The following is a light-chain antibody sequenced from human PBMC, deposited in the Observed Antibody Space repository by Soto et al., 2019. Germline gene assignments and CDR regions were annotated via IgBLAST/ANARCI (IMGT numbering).Light chain of an antibody. CDR1: NIGSKS. Sequence: SYELTQPPSVSVAPGKTARITCGGNNIGSKSVHWYQQKPGQAPVLVIYYDSDRPSGIPERFSGSNSGNTATLTISRVEAGDEADYYCQVWDSSRDHPYVFGTGTKVTVL. V-gene: IGLV3-21*04. J-gene: IGLJ1*01. CDR3: QVWDSSRDHPYV. CDR2: YDS.